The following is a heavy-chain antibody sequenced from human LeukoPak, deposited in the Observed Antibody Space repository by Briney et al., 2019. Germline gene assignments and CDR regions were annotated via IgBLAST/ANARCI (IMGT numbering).Heavy chain of an antibody. J-gene: IGHJ6*02. Sequence: GSLRLSCAASGFTFGSYSMTWVGQAPGKGLERVSAISGDGAFTYYADSVKGRFTISRDNSKNTLYLQMNSLRAEDTAVYYCAWCSGGSCYSNGMDVRGRGTTDPISS. CDR2: ISGDGAFT. V-gene: IGHV3-23*01. CDR3: AWCSGGSCYSNGMDV. CDR1: GFTFGSYS. D-gene: IGHD2-15*01.